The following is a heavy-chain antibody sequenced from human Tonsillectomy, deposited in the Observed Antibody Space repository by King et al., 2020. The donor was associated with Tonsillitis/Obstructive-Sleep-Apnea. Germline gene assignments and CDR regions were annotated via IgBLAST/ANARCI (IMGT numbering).Heavy chain of an antibody. CDR2: INHSGST. J-gene: IGHJ4*02. D-gene: IGHD3-16*01. Sequence: VQLQQWGAGLLKPSETLSLNCAVYGGSFSAYYWNWIRQSPGKGLEWIGEINHSGSTNYNPSLKSRVTMSVDTSKNQFSLKMTSVTAADTAVYYCARGLGARRTAYYFDYWGQGTLVTVSS. CDR1: GGSFSAYY. CDR3: ARGLGARRTAYYFDY. V-gene: IGHV4-34*01.